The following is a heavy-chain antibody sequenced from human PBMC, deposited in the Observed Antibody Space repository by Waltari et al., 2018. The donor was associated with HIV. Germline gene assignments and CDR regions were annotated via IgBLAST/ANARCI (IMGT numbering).Heavy chain of an antibody. CDR1: GGSINNYY. J-gene: IGHJ6*02. CDR2: NYYSGTT. CDR3: ARFRCSSSSCYGRYAMDV. D-gene: IGHD2-2*01. Sequence: QIQLQESGPGLVKPSETLSLTCTVSGGSINNYYWSWIRQSPGRGLEWIGYNYYSGTTNYNPSLRIRVTISVDTSKNQFSLKVTSVTAADTAVYYCARFRCSSSSCYGRYAMDVWGQGTTVTVSS. V-gene: IGHV4-59*01.